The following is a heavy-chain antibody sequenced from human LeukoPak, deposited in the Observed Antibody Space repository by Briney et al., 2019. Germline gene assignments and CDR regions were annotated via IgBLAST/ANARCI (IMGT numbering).Heavy chain of an antibody. J-gene: IGHJ4*02. D-gene: IGHD3-10*01. V-gene: IGHV3-7*04. CDR2: IEQDGSEK. CDR1: GFTFSNYW. CDR3: ARDDYGSGSLTY. Sequence: PGGSLRLSCAASGFTFSNYWMTWVRQAPGKGLEWVANIEQDGSEKYYVDSVKGRFTISRDNAKNSLYLQMNSLRAGDTAVYHCARDDYGSGSLTYWGQGTLVTVSS.